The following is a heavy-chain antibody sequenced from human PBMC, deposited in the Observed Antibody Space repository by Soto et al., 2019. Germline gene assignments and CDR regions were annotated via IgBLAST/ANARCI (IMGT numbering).Heavy chain of an antibody. CDR3: VTPRFDY. V-gene: IGHV3-7*03. CDR2: INEDGSEK. CDR1: GFTFSSYE. J-gene: IGHJ4*02. Sequence: PAGSLRLSCAASGFTFSSYEMNWVRQAPGKGLEWVANINEDGSEKYHVDSVKGRFIVSRDNAKNSLYLQMNSLRVEDTAMYYCVTPRFDYWGQGTLVTVAS. D-gene: IGHD1-20*01.